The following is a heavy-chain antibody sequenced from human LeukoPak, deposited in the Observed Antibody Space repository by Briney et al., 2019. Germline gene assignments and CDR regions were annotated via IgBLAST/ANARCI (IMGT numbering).Heavy chain of an antibody. J-gene: IGHJ6*02. D-gene: IGHD5-18*01. V-gene: IGHV4-59*01. CDR1: GGSISSYY. CDR2: IYYSGST. CDR3: ARDLRYGPHYYYYHGMDV. Sequence: SETLSLTCTVSGGSISSYYWSWIRQPPGKGLEWIGYIYYSGSTNYNPSLKSRVTISVDTSKNQFSLKLSSVTAADTAVYYCARDLRYGPHYYYYHGMDVWGQGTTVTVSS.